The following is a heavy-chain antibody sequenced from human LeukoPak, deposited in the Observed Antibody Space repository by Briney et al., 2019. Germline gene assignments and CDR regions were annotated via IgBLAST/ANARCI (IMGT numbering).Heavy chain of an antibody. D-gene: IGHD3-10*02. CDR1: GFTFSSYA. V-gene: IGHV3-23*01. CDR2: ISGSGGST. CDR3: AKAPVGGGQLLVYYFHP. Sequence: PGGSLRLSCAASGFTFSSYAMSWVRQAPGKGLEWVSAISGSGGSTYYADSVKGRFTISRDNSKNTLYLQMNSLRAEDTAVYYCAKAPVGGGQLLVYYFHPRGQGTLVT. J-gene: IGHJ5*02.